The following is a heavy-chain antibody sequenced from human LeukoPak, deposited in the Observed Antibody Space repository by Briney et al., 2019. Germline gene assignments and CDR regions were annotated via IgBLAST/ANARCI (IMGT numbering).Heavy chain of an antibody. CDR2: IIPIFGTA. J-gene: IGHJ4*02. CDR3: ARDRGGTGDFDY. D-gene: IGHD1-1*01. Sequence: SVKVSCKASGGTFSSYAISWVRQAPGQGLEWMGGIIPIFGTANYAQKFQGRVTITADESTSTAYMELSSLRSEDTAVYYCARDRGGTGDFDYWGQGTLVTVSS. CDR1: GGTFSSYA. V-gene: IGHV1-69*13.